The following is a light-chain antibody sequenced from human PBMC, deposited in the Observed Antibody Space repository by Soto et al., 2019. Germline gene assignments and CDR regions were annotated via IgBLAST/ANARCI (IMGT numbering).Light chain of an antibody. CDR2: EVT. CDR1: SSDVGSYNS. J-gene: IGLJ1*01. CDR3: SSYAGSNNFGV. V-gene: IGLV2-8*01. Sequence: SALTQPPSASGSPGQSVTISCTGTSSDVGSYNSVSWYQQHPGKAPKLMIYEVTKRPSGVPDRFSGSKSGNTASLTVSGLQAEDEADYYCSSYAGSNNFGVFGTGTKLTVL.